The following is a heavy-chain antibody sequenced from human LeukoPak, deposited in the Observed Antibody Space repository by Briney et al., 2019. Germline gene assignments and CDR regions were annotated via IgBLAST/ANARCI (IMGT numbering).Heavy chain of an antibody. Sequence: GGSLRLSCAASGFTFSTYSLSWVRQAPGKGLVWVSRIKSDGSMTNYADSVKGRFTISRDNAKNTLYVQMNSLRAEDTAVYYCVRQGTVGEFDYWGQGTLVTVSS. D-gene: IGHD1-26*01. CDR3: VRQGTVGEFDY. CDR1: GFTFSTYS. CDR2: IKSDGSMT. J-gene: IGHJ4*02. V-gene: IGHV3-74*01.